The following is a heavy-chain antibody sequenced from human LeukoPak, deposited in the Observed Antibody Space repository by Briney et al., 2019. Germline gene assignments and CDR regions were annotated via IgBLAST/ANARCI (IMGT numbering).Heavy chain of an antibody. D-gene: IGHD3-3*01. J-gene: IGHJ4*02. Sequence: GGSLRLSCTASGLFVRDRYITWVRQAAGKGLEGVSIIYAGGCTYYTESMMGRFTMSRENSNNTVYLQMNNLKIEDSAVYYCEKLWGWRTHIDSWGQGTVVTVSS. CDR3: EKLWGWRTHIDS. V-gene: IGHV3-66*02. CDR1: GLFVRDRY. CDR2: IYAGGCT.